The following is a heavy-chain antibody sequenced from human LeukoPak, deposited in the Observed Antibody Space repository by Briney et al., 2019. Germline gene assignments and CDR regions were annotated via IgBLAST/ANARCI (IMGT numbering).Heavy chain of an antibody. CDR2: TYNGDST. CDR3: ARGIQWLVFDY. CDR1: GFSVSSTY. D-gene: IGHD6-19*01. V-gene: IGHV3-53*01. Sequence: PGGSLRLSCAASGFSVSSTYMTWVRQAPGKGLEWVSVTYNGDSTNYADSVKGRFTISRDNSKNTLYLQMNSLRADDTAVYYCARGIQWLVFDYWGQGTLVTVSS. J-gene: IGHJ4*02.